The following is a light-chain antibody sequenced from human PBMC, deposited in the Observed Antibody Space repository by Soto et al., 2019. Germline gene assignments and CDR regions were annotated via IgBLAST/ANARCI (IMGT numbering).Light chain of an antibody. CDR2: DVS. CDR3: SSYTSSSGEV. Sequence: QSALTQPASVSGSPGQSITISCTGTSSDVGGYNYVSWYQQHPGKAPKLMIYDVSNRPSGVSNRFSGSNSGNTASLTISGLQAEDEADYCCSSYTSSSGEVFGGGTKLTVL. CDR1: SSDVGGYNY. V-gene: IGLV2-14*01. J-gene: IGLJ2*01.